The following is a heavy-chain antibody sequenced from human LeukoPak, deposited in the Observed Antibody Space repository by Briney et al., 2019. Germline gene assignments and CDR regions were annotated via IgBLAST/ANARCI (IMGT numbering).Heavy chain of an antibody. Sequence: PGGSLRLSFAASGFSVSSNYMSRVRQAPGKGLGGVSDIYSCGSTFYADFVKGRFTISRDNCKSPLFLQMDSVRAEDTAVYYCAARRPYYFDYWGQGTLVTVSS. J-gene: IGHJ4*02. CDR3: AARRPYYFDY. CDR1: GFSVSSNY. CDR2: IYSCGST. V-gene: IGHV3-53*01.